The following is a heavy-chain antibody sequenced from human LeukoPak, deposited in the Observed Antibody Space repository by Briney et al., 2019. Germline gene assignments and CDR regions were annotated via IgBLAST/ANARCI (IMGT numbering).Heavy chain of an antibody. J-gene: IGHJ4*02. V-gene: IGHV1-18*01. Sequence: ASVKVSCKASGYTFTSYGISWVRQAPGQGLEWMGWISAYNGNTNYAQKFQGRVTMTRDTSTSTVYMELSSLRSEDTAVYYCARDGGAIQFDYWGQGTLVTVSS. D-gene: IGHD3-16*01. CDR3: ARDGGAIQFDY. CDR2: ISAYNGNT. CDR1: GYTFTSYG.